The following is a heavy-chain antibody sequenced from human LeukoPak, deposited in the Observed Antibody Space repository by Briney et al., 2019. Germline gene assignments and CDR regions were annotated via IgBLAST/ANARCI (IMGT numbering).Heavy chain of an antibody. CDR2: ISGSSDYI. Sequence: PGGSLRLSCAASGITFSSYAMSWVRQAPGKGLEWVSAISGSSDYIYYADSVKGRFTISRDNAKNSLFLQMNSLRAEDTAVYYCARAPTVLVGYCSSASCQADYWGQGTLVTVSS. D-gene: IGHD2-2*01. CDR3: ARAPTVLVGYCSSASCQADY. J-gene: IGHJ4*02. CDR1: GITFSSYA. V-gene: IGHV3-21*01.